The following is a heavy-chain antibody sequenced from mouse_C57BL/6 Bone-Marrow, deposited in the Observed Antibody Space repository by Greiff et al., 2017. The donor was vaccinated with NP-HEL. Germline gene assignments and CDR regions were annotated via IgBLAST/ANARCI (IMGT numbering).Heavy chain of an antibody. CDR1: GYTFTDYY. Sequence: EVQLQQSGPELVKPGASVKISCKASGYTFTDYYMNWVKQSHGKSLEWIGDINPNNGGTSYNQKFKGKATLTLDKSSSTAYMELRSLTSEDSAVYYCAREARSFDYWGQGTTLTVSS. CDR3: AREARSFDY. J-gene: IGHJ2*01. CDR2: INPNNGGT. V-gene: IGHV1-26*01.